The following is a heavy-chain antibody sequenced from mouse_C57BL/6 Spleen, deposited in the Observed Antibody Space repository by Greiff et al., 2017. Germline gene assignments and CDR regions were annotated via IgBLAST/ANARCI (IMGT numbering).Heavy chain of an antibody. J-gene: IGHJ2*01. Sequence: EVMLVESEGGLVQPGSSMKLSCTASGFTFSDYYMAWVRQVPEKGLEWVANINYDGSSTYYLDSLKSRFIISRDNAKNILYLQMSSLKSEDTATYYCARELGRGYFDYWGQGTTLTVSS. V-gene: IGHV5-16*01. D-gene: IGHD4-1*01. CDR2: INYDGSST. CDR1: GFTFSDYY. CDR3: ARELGRGYFDY.